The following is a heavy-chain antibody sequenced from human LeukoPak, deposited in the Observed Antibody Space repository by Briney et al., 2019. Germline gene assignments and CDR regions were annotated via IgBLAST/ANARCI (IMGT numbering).Heavy chain of an antibody. D-gene: IGHD3-10*01. CDR2: INPNSGGT. Sequence: ASVRVSCKASGYTFTGYYLHWVRQAPGQGLEWMGWINPNSGGTNYAQKFQGRVTMTRDTSISTAYMELSRLRSDDTAVYYCARNIWFGESSDAFDIWGQGTMVTVSS. V-gene: IGHV1-2*02. J-gene: IGHJ3*02. CDR1: GYTFTGYY. CDR3: ARNIWFGESSDAFDI.